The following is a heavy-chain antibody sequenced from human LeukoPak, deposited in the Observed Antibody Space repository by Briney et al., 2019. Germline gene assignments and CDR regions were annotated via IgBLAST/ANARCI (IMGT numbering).Heavy chain of an antibody. J-gene: IGHJ3*02. CDR1: GFTFSSYS. V-gene: IGHV3-23*01. Sequence: GGSLRLSCAASGFTFSSYSMSWLRQAPGKGLEWVSAISGSGGSTYYAGSVKGRFTISRDNSKNTLYLQMNSLRAEDTALYYCAKVAGYPDAFDIWGQGTMVTVSS. CDR3: AKVAGYPDAFDI. D-gene: IGHD1-1*01. CDR2: ISGSGGST.